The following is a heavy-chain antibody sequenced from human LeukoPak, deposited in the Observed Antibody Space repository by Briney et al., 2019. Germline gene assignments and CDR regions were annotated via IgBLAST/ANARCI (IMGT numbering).Heavy chain of an antibody. Sequence: GGSLRLSCAASGFTFFSYAMHWVRQAPGKGLEWVSSIGGSGDKTYYADSVKGRFTISRDNSRNTLYLQMNSLRAEDTAIYYCANAAFYYTSGTYVWGQGTLVTVSS. CDR1: GFTFFSYA. V-gene: IGHV3-23*01. CDR2: IGGSGDKT. D-gene: IGHD3-10*01. CDR3: ANAAFYYTSGTYV. J-gene: IGHJ4*02.